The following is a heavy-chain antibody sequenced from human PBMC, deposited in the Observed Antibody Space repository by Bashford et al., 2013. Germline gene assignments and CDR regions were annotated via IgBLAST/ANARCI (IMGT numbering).Heavy chain of an antibody. CDR3: ARMIDSNYIYFDY. CDR2: IGWDDAK. Sequence: SGPTLVKPTQTLTLTCSFSGFSLSTSGMRVSWIRQPPGKALEWLARIGWDDAKFYTTSLKTRLTISKDTSKNQVVLTMTNMDPVDTATYYCARMIDSNYIYFDYWGQGTLVTVSS. CDR1: GFSLSTSGMR. D-gene: IGHD4-11*01. V-gene: IGHV2-70*04. J-gene: IGHJ4*02.